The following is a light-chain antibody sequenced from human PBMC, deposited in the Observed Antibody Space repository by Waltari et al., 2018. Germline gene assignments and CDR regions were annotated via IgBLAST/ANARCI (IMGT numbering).Light chain of an antibody. Sequence: DIVMTQSPDSLAVSLGERATINCKSSQCVLYGSNNKNYLAWYQQKPGQPPKLLIYWASTRESGVPARFSGSGSGTDFTLTISSLQAEDVAVYYCQQYYTTPLTFGGGTKVEIK. V-gene: IGKV4-1*01. CDR3: QQYYTTPLT. J-gene: IGKJ4*01. CDR1: QCVLYGSNNKNY. CDR2: WAS.